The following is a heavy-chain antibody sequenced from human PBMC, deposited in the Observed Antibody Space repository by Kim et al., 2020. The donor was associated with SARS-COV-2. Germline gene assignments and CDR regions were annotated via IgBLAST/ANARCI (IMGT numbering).Heavy chain of an antibody. V-gene: IGHV3-30*01. Sequence: ADSVEGRFTISRDNSKNTLYLQMNSLRAEDTAVYYCARPGSGYYFYAFDIWGQGTMVTVSS. J-gene: IGHJ3*02. CDR3: ARPGSGYYFYAFDI. D-gene: IGHD3-22*01.